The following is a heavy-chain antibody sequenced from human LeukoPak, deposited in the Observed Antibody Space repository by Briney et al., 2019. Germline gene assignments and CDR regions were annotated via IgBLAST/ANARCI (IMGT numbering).Heavy chain of an antibody. CDR2: IYCDDVK. CDR3: AHRHLSAYSSSWQRGGGLFDY. J-gene: IGHJ4*02. CDR1: GFSLSTSGVG. V-gene: IGHV2-5*02. D-gene: IGHD6-13*01. Sequence: ESGPTLVNPTQTLTLPCTFSGFSLSTSGVGVGWIRQPPGMALEWLPLIYCDDVKPYSPSLKSRLTITKDTSKNQVVLTMTNMDPVDTATYYCAHRHLSAYSSSWQRGGGLFDYWGQGTLVTVSS.